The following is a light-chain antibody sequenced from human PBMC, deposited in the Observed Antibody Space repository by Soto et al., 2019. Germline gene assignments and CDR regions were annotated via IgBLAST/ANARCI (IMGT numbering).Light chain of an antibody. CDR1: QSVSSN. V-gene: IGKV3-15*01. CDR3: QQYNNWPPWT. CDR2: GAS. Sequence: EIVMTQSPATLSVSPGGRATLSCRASQSVSSNLAWYQQKPGQAPRLLIYGASTRATGIPARFSGSGSGTEFTLTISSLYSEDFAVYYCQQYNNWPPWTFGQGTKVEIK. J-gene: IGKJ1*01.